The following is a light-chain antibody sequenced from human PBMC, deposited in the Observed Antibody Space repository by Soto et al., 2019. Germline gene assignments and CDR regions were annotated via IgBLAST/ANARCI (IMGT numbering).Light chain of an antibody. V-gene: IGLV2-14*01. CDR2: EVT. J-gene: IGLJ1*01. Sequence: QSVLAQPASVSGSPGQSITISCTGTRSDIGRYNYVSWYQQRPGKAPKLLIYEVTYRPSGVSARFSGSKSGSTASLTISGLQAEDEADYYCCSYTTRTTYVFGTGTKVTVL. CDR1: RSDIGRYNY. CDR3: CSYTTRTTYV.